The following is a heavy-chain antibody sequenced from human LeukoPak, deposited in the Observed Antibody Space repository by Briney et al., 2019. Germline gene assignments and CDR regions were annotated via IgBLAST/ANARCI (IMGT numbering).Heavy chain of an antibody. CDR3: AKDFYYGSGSYQFDY. V-gene: IGHV3-23*01. CDR2: ISGSGGST. CDR1: GFTFSSYA. Sequence: GGSLRLSCAASGFTFSSYAMSWVRQAPGKGLDGVSAISGSGGSTYYADSVKGRFTISRDNSKNTLYLQMNSLRAEDTAVYYCAKDFYYGSGSYQFDYWGQGTLVAVSS. J-gene: IGHJ4*02. D-gene: IGHD3-10*01.